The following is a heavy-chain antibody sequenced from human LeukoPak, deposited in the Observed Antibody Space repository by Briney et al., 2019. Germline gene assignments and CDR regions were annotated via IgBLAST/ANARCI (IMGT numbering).Heavy chain of an antibody. D-gene: IGHD3-9*01. V-gene: IGHV3-74*01. CDR1: GFTFSSHW. CDR3: ARTYYEILTGYSPVLDF. J-gene: IGHJ4*02. CDR2: INSDGSST. Sequence: GGSLRLSCAASGFTFSSHWMHWVRHAPGKGLVWVSRINSDGSSTTYADSVKGRFTISRDNAKNTLYLQMNSLRAEDTAVYYCARTYYEILTGYSPVLDFWGQGTLVTVSS.